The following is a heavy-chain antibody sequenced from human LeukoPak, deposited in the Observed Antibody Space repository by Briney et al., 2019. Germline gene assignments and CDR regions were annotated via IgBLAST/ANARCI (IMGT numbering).Heavy chain of an antibody. CDR3: AKEGRFSPVYYFDY. CDR1: GFMFSDYA. J-gene: IGHJ4*02. V-gene: IGHV3-23*01. D-gene: IGHD3-10*01. CDR2: IGGSGGST. Sequence: GGSLRLSCAASGFMFSDYAMSWVRQAPGKGLEWVSAIGGSGGSTYYADSVKGRFSISRDNSKNRLYMQMNSLRAEDTAVYYCAKEGRFSPVYYFDYWGQGTLVTVSS.